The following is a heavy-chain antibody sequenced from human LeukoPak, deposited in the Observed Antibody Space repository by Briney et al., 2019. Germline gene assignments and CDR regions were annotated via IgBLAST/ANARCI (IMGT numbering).Heavy chain of an antibody. CDR1: GFTFSDYY. Sequence: KPGRSLRLSCAASGFTFSDYYMSWIRQAPGKGLEWVSYISSSGSTIYYADSVKGRFTISRDNSKNTLYLQMNSLRAEDTAVYYCAKDRLLWFGELFCYFDYWGQGTLVTVSS. D-gene: IGHD3-10*01. J-gene: IGHJ4*02. V-gene: IGHV3-11*01. CDR2: ISSSGSTI. CDR3: AKDRLLWFGELFCYFDY.